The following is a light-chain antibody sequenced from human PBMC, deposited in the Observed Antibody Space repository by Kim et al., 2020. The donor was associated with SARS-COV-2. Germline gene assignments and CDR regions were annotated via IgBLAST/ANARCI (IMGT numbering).Light chain of an antibody. CDR1: QSVNSY. Sequence: PGERPPLSCRASQSVNSYLAWYQQKPGQAPRLLIYDASNRATGIPARFSGSGSGTDFTLTISSLEPEDFAVYYWQQRSNWPPLFTFGPGTKVDIK. CDR2: DAS. J-gene: IGKJ3*01. CDR3: QQRSNWPPLFT. V-gene: IGKV3-11*01.